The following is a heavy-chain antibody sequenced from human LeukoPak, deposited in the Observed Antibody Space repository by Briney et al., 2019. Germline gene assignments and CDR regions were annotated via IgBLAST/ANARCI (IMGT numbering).Heavy chain of an antibody. D-gene: IGHD3-22*01. Sequence: TGGSLRLSCAASGFTFSSYSMNWVRQAPGKGLEWVAVISYDGSNKYYADSVKGRFTISRDNSKNTLYLQMNSLRAEDTAVYYCAKDPYDSSGYYFPGAFDIWGQGTMVTVSS. CDR2: ISYDGSNK. J-gene: IGHJ3*02. CDR3: AKDPYDSSGYYFPGAFDI. CDR1: GFTFSSYS. V-gene: IGHV3-30*18.